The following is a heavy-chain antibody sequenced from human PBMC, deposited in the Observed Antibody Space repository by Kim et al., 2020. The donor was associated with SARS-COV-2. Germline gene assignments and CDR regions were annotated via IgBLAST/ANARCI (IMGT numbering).Heavy chain of an antibody. CDR1: GFTFSSYW. J-gene: IGHJ6*02. CDR2: IKQDGSEK. D-gene: IGHD3-9*01. CDR3: ARDPLGAFEFRYFDWLRIGNDGMDV. V-gene: IGHV3-7*01. Sequence: GGSLRLSCAASGFTFSSYWMSWVRQAPGKGLEWVANIKQDGSEKYYVDSVKGRFTISRDNAKNSLYLQMNSLRAEDTAVYYCARDPLGAFEFRYFDWLRIGNDGMDVWGQGTTVTVSS.